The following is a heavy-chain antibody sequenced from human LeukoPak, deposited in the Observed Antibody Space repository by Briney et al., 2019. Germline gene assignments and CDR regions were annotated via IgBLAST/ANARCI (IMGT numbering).Heavy chain of an antibody. CDR3: ARALTIFGVVIPTFDY. CDR1: GYTFTSYG. J-gene: IGHJ4*02. CDR2: ISAYNGNT. V-gene: IGHV1-18*01. Sequence: ASVTVSCKASGYTFTSYGISWVRQAPGQGLEWMGWISAYNGNTNYTQKLQGRVTMTTDTSTSTAYVELRSLRSDDTAVYYCARALTIFGVVIPTFDYWGQGTLVTVSS. D-gene: IGHD3-3*01.